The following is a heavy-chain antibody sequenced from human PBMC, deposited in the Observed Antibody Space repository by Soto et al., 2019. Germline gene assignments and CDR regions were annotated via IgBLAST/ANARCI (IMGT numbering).Heavy chain of an antibody. V-gene: IGHV3-23*01. CDR1: GFTFSTYS. J-gene: IGHJ4*02. CDR3: AKDPEMATLGDYFDY. D-gene: IGHD5-12*01. CDR2: IYGNGGGT. Sequence: PGGSLRLSCAGFGFTFSTYSMNWVRQAPGKGLEWVSGIYGNGGGTFYADSVKGRFTISRDNSKNTLYLQMNSLRAEDTAVYYCAKDPEMATLGDYFDYWGQGTLVTVSS.